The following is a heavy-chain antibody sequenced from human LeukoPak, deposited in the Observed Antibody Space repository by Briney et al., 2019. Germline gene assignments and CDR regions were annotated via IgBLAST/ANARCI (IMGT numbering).Heavy chain of an antibody. Sequence: KASETLSLTCTVSGYSISSGYYWGWIRQPPGKGLEWIESIYYSGSTYYNPSLKSRVTISVDTSKNQFSLKLSSVTAADTAVYYCARGGSGGNLDYWGQGTLVTVSS. J-gene: IGHJ4*02. CDR2: IYYSGST. CDR3: ARGGSGGNLDY. CDR1: GYSISSGYY. D-gene: IGHD4-23*01. V-gene: IGHV4-38-2*02.